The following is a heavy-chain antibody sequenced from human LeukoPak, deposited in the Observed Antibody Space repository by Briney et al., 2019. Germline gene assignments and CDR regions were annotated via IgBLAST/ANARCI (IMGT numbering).Heavy chain of an antibody. CDR3: ARGKKTVTTDYGMDV. CDR2: IGTAGDT. V-gene: IGHV3-13*01. CDR1: GFTFSSYD. D-gene: IGHD4-17*01. Sequence: GGSLRLSCAASGFTFSSYDMHWVGQVTGKGLEWVSAIGTAGDTYYPGSVKGRFTISRENAKNSLYLQMNSLRAEDTAVYYCARGKKTVTTDYGMDVWGQGTTVTVSS. J-gene: IGHJ6*02.